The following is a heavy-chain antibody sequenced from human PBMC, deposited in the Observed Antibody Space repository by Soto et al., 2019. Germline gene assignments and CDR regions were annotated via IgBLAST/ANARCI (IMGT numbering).Heavy chain of an antibody. V-gene: IGHV3-21*01. CDR3: ARANMIRGVIIANGFDY. CDR2: ISSSSSYI. CDR1: GFSFSFYN. D-gene: IGHD3-10*01. J-gene: IGHJ4*02. Sequence: EVQLVESGGGLVKPGGSLRLSCAASGFSFSFYNMYWVRQAPGKGLEWVSSISSSSSYIFYADSVKGRFTISRDNAKKSLHLQMNSLRVEDTAVYYCARANMIRGVIIANGFDYWGQGTLVTVSS.